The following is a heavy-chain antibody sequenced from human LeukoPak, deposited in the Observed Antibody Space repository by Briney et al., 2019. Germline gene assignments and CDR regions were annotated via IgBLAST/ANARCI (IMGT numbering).Heavy chain of an antibody. CDR2: IDTAGNA. V-gene: IGHV3-13*01. D-gene: IGHD6-13*01. J-gene: IGHJ4*02. CDR3: ARAKMPGIQTAGRVNYFDS. Sequence: GGSLRLSCAASEFTFSSYDMHWVRHATGKGLEWVSTIDTAGNAWYPDSVKGRFTISRENAKNSLNLQMNSLRVGDTAVYYCARAKMPGIQTAGRVNYFDSWGQGTLVTVSA. CDR1: EFTFSSYD.